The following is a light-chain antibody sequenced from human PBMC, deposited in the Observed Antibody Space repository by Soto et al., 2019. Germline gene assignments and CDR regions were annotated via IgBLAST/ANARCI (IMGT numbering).Light chain of an antibody. J-gene: IGLJ2*01. CDR3: ETWDTNVVV. CDR2: LEGSGSY. Sequence: QSVETQSSSASASLGSSVKLTCTLSSGHSTYIIAWHQQQPGKAPRYLMKLEGSGSYNKGSGIPDRFSGSSSGADRYLTISNLQFEDEADYYCETWDTNVVVFGGGTKLTVL. V-gene: IGLV4-60*02. CDR1: SGHSTYI.